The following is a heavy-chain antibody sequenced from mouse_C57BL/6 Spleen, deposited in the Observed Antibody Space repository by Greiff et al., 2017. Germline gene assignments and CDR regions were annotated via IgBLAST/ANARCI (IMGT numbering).Heavy chain of an antibody. CDR2: IDPENGDT. CDR1: GFNIKDAY. V-gene: IGHV14-4*01. D-gene: IGHD1-1*01. CDR3: TTTVDGSSSWYFDV. Sequence: EVKLVESGAELVRPGASVKLSCTASGFNIKDAYMPWVQQRPEQGLEWIGWIDPENGDTEYASKFQGKATITADTSTNTAYLQLSSLTSEDTAVYYCTTTVDGSSSWYFDVWGTGTTVTVSS. J-gene: IGHJ1*03.